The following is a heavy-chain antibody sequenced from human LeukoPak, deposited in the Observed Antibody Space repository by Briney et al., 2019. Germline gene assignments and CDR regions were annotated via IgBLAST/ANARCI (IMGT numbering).Heavy chain of an antibody. J-gene: IGHJ4*02. V-gene: IGHV1-69*05. CDR1: GGTFSSYA. Sequence: VASVKVSCKASGGTFSSYAISWVRQAPGQGLEWMGGIIPIFGTANYAQKFQGRVTITTDESTSTAYMELRSLRSEDTAVYYCARAAATALHFDYWGQGTLVIVSS. CDR3: ARAAATALHFDY. D-gene: IGHD6-25*01. CDR2: IIPIFGTA.